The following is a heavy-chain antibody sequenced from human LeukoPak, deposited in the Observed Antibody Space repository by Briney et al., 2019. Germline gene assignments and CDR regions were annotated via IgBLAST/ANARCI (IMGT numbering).Heavy chain of an antibody. CDR2: IKQDGSVE. Sequence: GGSLRLSCAASGFTFSSYAMSWVRQAPGKGLEWVANIKQDGSVEYYVDSVKGRFTISRDNVKNSLCLQMNSLGDEDTAVYYCARDRGGGYFDYWGQGTLVTVSS. CDR1: GFTFSSYA. J-gene: IGHJ4*02. CDR3: ARDRGGGYFDY. V-gene: IGHV3-7*01. D-gene: IGHD3-10*01.